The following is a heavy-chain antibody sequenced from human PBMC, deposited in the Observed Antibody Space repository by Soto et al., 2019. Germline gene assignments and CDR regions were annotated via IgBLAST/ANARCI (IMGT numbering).Heavy chain of an antibody. CDR2: ISISGTTI. J-gene: IGHJ4*02. D-gene: IGHD3-22*01. CDR1: GFIFSTYE. Sequence: GGSLRLSCAASGFIFSTYEMIWVRQAPGKGLEWISYISISGTTIYYADSVKGRFTISRDNAKNSLYLQINSLWDEDTAVYYCAREDDSGGYRFGLWGQGTLVTSPQ. V-gene: IGHV3-48*03. CDR3: AREDDSGGYRFGL.